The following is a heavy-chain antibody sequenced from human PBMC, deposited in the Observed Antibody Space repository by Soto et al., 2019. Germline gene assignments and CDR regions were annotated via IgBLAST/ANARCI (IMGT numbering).Heavy chain of an antibody. J-gene: IGHJ4*02. CDR1: GGSISSSNW. Sequence: SETLSLTCAVSGGSISSSNWWSWVRQPPGKGLEWIGEIYHSGSTNYNPSLKSRVTISVDKSKNQFSLKLSSVAAADTAVYYCASFQYCSSTSCLDYRGQGTLVTVSS. CDR2: IYHSGST. V-gene: IGHV4-4*02. D-gene: IGHD2-2*01. CDR3: ASFQYCSSTSCLDY.